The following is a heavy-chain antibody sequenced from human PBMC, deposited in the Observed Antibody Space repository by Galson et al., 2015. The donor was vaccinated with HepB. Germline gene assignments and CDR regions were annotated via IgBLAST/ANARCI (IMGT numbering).Heavy chain of an antibody. Sequence: SVKVSCKASGYTFTDYYMHWVRQAPGQGLEWMGRVNPNSGDTHFAQKFQGRVTMTRDMSISTAYMELRRLRSDDAAVYYCATGDISSSWSLDYWGQGTLITVSS. D-gene: IGHD6-13*01. CDR2: VNPNSGDT. J-gene: IGHJ4*02. CDR1: GYTFTDYY. CDR3: ATGDISSSWSLDY. V-gene: IGHV1-2*06.